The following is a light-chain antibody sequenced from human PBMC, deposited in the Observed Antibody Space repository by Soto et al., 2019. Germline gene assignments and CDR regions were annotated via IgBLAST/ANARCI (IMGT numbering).Light chain of an antibody. CDR3: SSYRSGNTIV. CDR2: DVS. J-gene: IGLJ1*01. V-gene: IGLV2-14*03. CDR1: SSDVGGYDY. Sequence: QSALTQPASVSGSPGQSITISCAGTSSDVGGYDYVSWYQQHPGKAPKLMVYDVSYRPSGVSNRFSGSKSGNTASLTISGLQAEDEADYYCSSYRSGNTIVFGTGTKVTVL.